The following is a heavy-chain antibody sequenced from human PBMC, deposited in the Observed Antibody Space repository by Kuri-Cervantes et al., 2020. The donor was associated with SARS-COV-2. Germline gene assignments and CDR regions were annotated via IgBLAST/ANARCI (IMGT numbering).Heavy chain of an antibody. CDR2: INHTGSA. V-gene: IGHV4-34*01. CDR1: GGSFSDYY. Sequence: GSLRLSCAVYGGSFSDYYWTWIRQPPGKGLEWIGEINHTGSANYNPSLKSRVTISVDTSKNQFSLKVASVTAADTAVYYCARERYSSGSAFDIWGQGTMVTVSS. J-gene: IGHJ3*02. D-gene: IGHD6-19*01. CDR3: ARERYSSGSAFDI.